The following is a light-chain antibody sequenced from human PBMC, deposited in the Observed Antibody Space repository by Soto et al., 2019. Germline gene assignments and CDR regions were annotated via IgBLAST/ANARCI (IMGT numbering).Light chain of an antibody. CDR1: QSISSS. Sequence: DIQKPRSPLSLTAPVGARDTNTDRASQSISSSLNWYQKKPGKAPNLLIYDASSLQSGVPSRFSGSGSGTDFTLTIGSLKPEDFATYYWRQSYRPPLTGGRGTRLEIK. J-gene: IGKJ5*01. V-gene: IGKV1-39*01. CDR3: RQSYRPPLT. CDR2: DAS.